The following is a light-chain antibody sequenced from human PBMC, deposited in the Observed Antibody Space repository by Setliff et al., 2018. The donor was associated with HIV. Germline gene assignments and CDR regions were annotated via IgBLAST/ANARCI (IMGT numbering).Light chain of an antibody. CDR2: SVT. V-gene: IGLV2-14*03. Sequence: QSALTQXASVSGSPGQSITISCSGTNSDIGSHDYVAWYQQHPGKAPKLIIFSVTYRPSGVSDRFSGSKSGNTASLTISGLQPEDEADYYCASHRDTNTLEVFGTGTKVTVL. CDR1: NSDIGSHDY. CDR3: ASHRDTNTLEV. J-gene: IGLJ1*01.